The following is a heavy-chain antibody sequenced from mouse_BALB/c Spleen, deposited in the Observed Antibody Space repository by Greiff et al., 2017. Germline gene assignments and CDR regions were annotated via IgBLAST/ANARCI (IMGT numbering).Heavy chain of an antibody. CDR3: VRDNYYRYDVDYAMDY. CDR1: GFSLTSYD. J-gene: IGHJ4*01. V-gene: IGHV2-9-2*01. Sequence: QVQLKESGPGLVAPSQSLSITCTVSGFSLTSYDISWIRQPPGKGLEWLGVIWTGGGTNYNSAFMSRLSISKDNSKSQVFLKMNSLQTDDTAIYYCVRDNYYRYDVDYAMDYWGQGTSVTVAS. CDR2: IWTGGGT. D-gene: IGHD2-14*01.